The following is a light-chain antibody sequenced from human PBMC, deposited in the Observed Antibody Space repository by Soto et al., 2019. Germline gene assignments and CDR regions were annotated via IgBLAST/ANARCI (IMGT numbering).Light chain of an antibody. CDR2: GNN. CDR3: QSYDSSLSGSRV. Sequence: QSVLTQPPSVSGAPGQRVTISCTGSSSNIGAGYDVHWYQHVPGTAPKLLIYGNNNRPSGVPDRFSGSQSGTSASLAITGLQAEEEADYYCQSYDSSLSGSRVFGGGTKLTVL. V-gene: IGLV1-40*01. J-gene: IGLJ2*01. CDR1: SSNIGAGYD.